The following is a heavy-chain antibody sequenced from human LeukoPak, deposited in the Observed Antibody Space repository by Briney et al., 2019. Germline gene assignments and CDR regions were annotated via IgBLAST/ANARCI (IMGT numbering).Heavy chain of an antibody. D-gene: IGHD2-15*01. CDR3: ARRDRQSIAPDY. Sequence: HGESLKISCKGSGYTFTNYWISWVRQMPGKGLEWMGRIDPRDSYTNYSPSFQGRVTISVDKSIGTAYLQWGSLRASDTAMYYCARRDRQSIAPDYWGQGTLVTVSS. J-gene: IGHJ4*02. V-gene: IGHV5-10-1*01. CDR2: IDPRDSYT. CDR1: GYTFTNYW.